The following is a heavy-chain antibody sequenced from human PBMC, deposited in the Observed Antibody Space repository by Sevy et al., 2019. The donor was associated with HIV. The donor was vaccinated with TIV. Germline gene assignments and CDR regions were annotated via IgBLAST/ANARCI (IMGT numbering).Heavy chain of an antibody. V-gene: IGHV3-23*01. CDR2: ISGSGGST. D-gene: IGHD6-19*01. CDR3: ARIAVAGYYFDY. J-gene: IGHJ4*02. CDR1: GFTFSSYA. Sequence: GGSLRLSCAASGFTFSSYAMSWVRQAPGKGLEWVSAISGSGGSTYYADSVKGRFTISRDNSKNTLYLQMNSLRAEDTAVYYFARIAVAGYYFDYWGQGTLGTVSS.